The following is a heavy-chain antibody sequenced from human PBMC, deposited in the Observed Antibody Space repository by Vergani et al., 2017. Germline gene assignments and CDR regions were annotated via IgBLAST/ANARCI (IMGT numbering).Heavy chain of an antibody. CDR3: ARDFGSSGYNNWFDP. CDR1: GGSISSGSYY. V-gene: IGHV4-61*02. J-gene: IGHJ5*02. Sequence: QVQLQESGPGLVKPSQTLSLTCTVSGGSISSGSYYWSWIRQPAGKGLEWIGRIYTSGSTNYNPSLKSRVTISVDTSKNQFSLKLSSVTAADTAVYYCARDFGSSGYNNWFDPWGQGTLVTVSS. CDR2: IYTSGST. D-gene: IGHD3-22*01.